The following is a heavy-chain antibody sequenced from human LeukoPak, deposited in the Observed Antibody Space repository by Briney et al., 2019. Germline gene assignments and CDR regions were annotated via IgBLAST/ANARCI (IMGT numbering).Heavy chain of an antibody. Sequence: GGSLRLSCAASGFTFDDCGMSWVRQAPGKGLEWVSGINWNGGSTGYADSVKGRFTIYRDNAKNSLYLQMNSLKTEDTAVYYCTRILLKWERPGSDAFDIWGEGTMVTVSS. D-gene: IGHD1-26*01. CDR1: GFTFDDCG. CDR3: TRILLKWERPGSDAFDI. CDR2: INWNGGST. V-gene: IGHV3-20*04. J-gene: IGHJ3*02.